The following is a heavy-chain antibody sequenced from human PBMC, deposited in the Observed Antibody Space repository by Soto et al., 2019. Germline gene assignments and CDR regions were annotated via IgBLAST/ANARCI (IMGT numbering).Heavy chain of an antibody. J-gene: IGHJ4*02. CDR1: GDSISSGDYY. CDR3: ARWNSWFGGSYVDY. V-gene: IGHV4-30-4*01. Sequence: SETLSLTCTVSGDSISSGDYYWSWIRQPPGKGLEWIGCIYYSGNTYYNPSLKSRFSISVDTSKNQFSLKLSSVTAADTALYFCARWNSWFGGSYVDYWGQGALVTVSS. CDR2: IYYSGNT. D-gene: IGHD1-26*01.